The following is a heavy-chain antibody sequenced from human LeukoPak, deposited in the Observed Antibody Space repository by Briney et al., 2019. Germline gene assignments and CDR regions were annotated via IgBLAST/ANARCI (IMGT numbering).Heavy chain of an antibody. V-gene: IGHV3-66*01. CDR2: IYSGGST. J-gene: IGHJ4*02. Sequence: GGSLRLSCAASGFTVSSNYMSWVRQAPGKGLEWVSVIYSGGSTYYADSMKGRFTISRDNSKNTLYLQMNNLRAEDTAVYYCARGDSYSSGWVLSFDFWGQGTLVTVSS. CDR1: GFTVSSNY. CDR3: ARGDSYSSGWVLSFDF. D-gene: IGHD6-19*01.